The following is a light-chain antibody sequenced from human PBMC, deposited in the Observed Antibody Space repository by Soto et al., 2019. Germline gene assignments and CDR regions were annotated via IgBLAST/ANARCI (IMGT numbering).Light chain of an antibody. CDR2: DNN. Sequence: QSVLTQPPSVSAAPGQTVTISCSGSSSNIGGHYVSWYQQLPVTAPKVLIYDNNKRPSGIPDRFSGSKSGTSATLGITGLRTGDEADYYCATWDSSLSAVVFGGGTKLTVL. V-gene: IGLV1-51*01. CDR3: ATWDSSLSAVV. J-gene: IGLJ2*01. CDR1: SSNIGGHY.